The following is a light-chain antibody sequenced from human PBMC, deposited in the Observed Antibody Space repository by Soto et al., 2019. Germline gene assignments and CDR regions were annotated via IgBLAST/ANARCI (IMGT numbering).Light chain of an antibody. V-gene: IGKV3-15*01. CDR2: GAS. CDR1: QSIYSN. Sequence: EIRLTLSLATLSLSPGERATLSCRASQSIYSNLAWYQQTPGQPPRILIYGASTRATGIPARFSGSGSETECTLTISSLQAEDFAVYYSQQYNNWPRTFGQGTIVDI. J-gene: IGKJ1*01. CDR3: QQYNNWPRT.